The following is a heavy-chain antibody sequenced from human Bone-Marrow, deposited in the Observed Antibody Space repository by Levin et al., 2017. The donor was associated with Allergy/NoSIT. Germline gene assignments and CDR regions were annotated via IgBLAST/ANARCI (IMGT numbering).Heavy chain of an antibody. CDR3: ARSNLATAGSGEFYFSYCPLDV. CDR2: IFHSGHI. CDR1: GVSISSNNY. V-gene: IGHV4-4*02. Sequence: PSETLSLTCAVSGVSISSNNYWNWVRQSPGKGLEWIGEIFHSGHIKYNPSLQSRVTIPIDNSNNRFSLNWTSVTAADTAVYYCARSNLATAGSGEFYFSYCPLDVWGKGTTVTVAS. J-gene: IGHJ6*04. D-gene: IGHD6-13*01.